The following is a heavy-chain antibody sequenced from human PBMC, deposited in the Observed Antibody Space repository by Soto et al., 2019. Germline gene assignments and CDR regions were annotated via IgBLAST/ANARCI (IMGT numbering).Heavy chain of an antibody. V-gene: IGHV1-2*04. CDR2: INPNSGGT. J-gene: IGHJ4*02. Sequence: QVQLVQSGAEVKKPGASVKVSCKASGYTFTGYYMHWVRQAPGQGLEWMGWINPNSGGTNYAQKLQGWVTMTRDTSISTAYMELSRLRSDDTAVYYCARGPNWGRGDLDYWGQGTLVTVSS. CDR1: GYTFTGYY. CDR3: ARGPNWGRGDLDY. D-gene: IGHD7-27*01.